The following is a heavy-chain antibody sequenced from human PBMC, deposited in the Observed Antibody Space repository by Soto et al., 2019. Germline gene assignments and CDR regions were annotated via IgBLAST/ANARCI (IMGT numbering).Heavy chain of an antibody. J-gene: IGHJ4*02. D-gene: IGHD2-15*01. Sequence: QPGGSLRLSCAASGFTFSDYAMHWVRQAPGKGLEWLALISYDGSTKYNADSVKGRFTISRDNAKNSLYLQMNGLRDEDTAVYYCARGSYCSDGSCYPFDYWGQGTLVTVSS. V-gene: IGHV3-30-3*01. CDR3: ARGSYCSDGSCYPFDY. CDR2: ISYDGSTK. CDR1: GFTFSDYA.